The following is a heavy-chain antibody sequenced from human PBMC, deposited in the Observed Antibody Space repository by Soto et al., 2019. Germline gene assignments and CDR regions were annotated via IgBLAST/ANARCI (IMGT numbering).Heavy chain of an antibody. CDR2: IRSKAYGGTT. Sequence: GGSLRLSCTASGFTFGDYAMSWFRQAPGKGLEWVGFIRSKAYGGTTEYAASVKGRFTISRDDSKSIAYLQMNSLKTEDTAVYYCTRATYYYDSSGSYYFDYWGQGTLVTVSS. V-gene: IGHV3-49*03. CDR3: TRATYYYDSSGSYYFDY. D-gene: IGHD3-22*01. CDR1: GFTFGDYA. J-gene: IGHJ4*02.